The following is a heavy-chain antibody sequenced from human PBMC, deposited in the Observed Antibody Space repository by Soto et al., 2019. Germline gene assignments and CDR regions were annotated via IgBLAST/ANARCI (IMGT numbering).Heavy chain of an antibody. CDR3: ARDVSRYYDFWSGYYADPDHDAFDI. CDR2: ISAYNGNT. J-gene: IGHJ3*02. V-gene: IGHV1-18*01. CDR1: GYTFTIYG. D-gene: IGHD3-3*01. Sequence: ASVKVSCKASGYTFTIYGIIWVRQAPGQGLEWMGWISAYNGNTNYAQKLQGRVTMTTDTSTSTAYMELRSLRSDDTAVYYCARDVSRYYDFWSGYYADPDHDAFDIWGQGTMVTVSS.